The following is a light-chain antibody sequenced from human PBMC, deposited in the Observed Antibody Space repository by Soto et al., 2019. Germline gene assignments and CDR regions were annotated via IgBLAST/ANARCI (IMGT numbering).Light chain of an antibody. CDR3: CSYTRTSNHYF. V-gene: IGLV2-14*01. J-gene: IGLJ1*01. CDR2: EVR. CDR1: SIDIGGYDY. Sequence: QSALTQPASVSGSPGQSITISCTGTSIDIGGYDYVSWYQQRPGKAPKLMIYEVRYRPSGVSNRFSGSKSGNTASLTISGLQAGDEAVYYCCSYTRTSNHYFFXSGTKVTVL.